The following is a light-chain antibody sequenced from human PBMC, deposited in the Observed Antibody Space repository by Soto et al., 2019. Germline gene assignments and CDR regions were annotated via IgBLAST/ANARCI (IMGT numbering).Light chain of an antibody. CDR2: GAS. J-gene: IGKJ4*01. CDR3: QLYGSSPQT. Sequence: EIVLTQSPGTLSLSSGERATLSCRASQSVSSSYLAWYQQKPGQAPRLLIYGASSRTTGIPDRFSGSWSGTDFTLTISRLEPEDFAVYYCQLYGSSPQTVGGGTKVEIK. V-gene: IGKV3-20*01. CDR1: QSVSSSY.